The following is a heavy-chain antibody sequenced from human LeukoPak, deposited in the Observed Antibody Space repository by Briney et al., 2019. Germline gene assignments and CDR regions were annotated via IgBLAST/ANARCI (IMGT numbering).Heavy chain of an antibody. Sequence: GESLKISCKGSGYTFTSYWIGWVRQMPGKGLEWMGIIYPGDSDTRYRPSFQGQVTISADKSISTAYLQWSSLKASDTAMYYCARQGITIFGVVNPIDYWGQGTLVTVSS. J-gene: IGHJ4*02. D-gene: IGHD3-3*01. CDR1: GYTFTSYW. V-gene: IGHV5-51*01. CDR3: ARQGITIFGVVNPIDY. CDR2: IYPGDSDT.